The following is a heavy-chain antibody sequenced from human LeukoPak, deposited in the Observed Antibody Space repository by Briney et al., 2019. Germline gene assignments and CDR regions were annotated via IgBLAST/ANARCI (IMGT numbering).Heavy chain of an antibody. V-gene: IGHV3-64*01. J-gene: IGHJ3*02. Sequence: PGGSLRLSCAASGFTFSSYAMHWVRQAPGKGLEYVSAISSNGGSTYYANSVKGRFTISRDNSKNTLYLQMGSLRAEDMAVYYCARGRTYYDFWSGYYAGPRDDAFDIWGQGTMVTVSS. D-gene: IGHD3-3*01. CDR1: GFTFSSYA. CDR2: ISSNGGST. CDR3: ARGRTYYDFWSGYYAGPRDDAFDI.